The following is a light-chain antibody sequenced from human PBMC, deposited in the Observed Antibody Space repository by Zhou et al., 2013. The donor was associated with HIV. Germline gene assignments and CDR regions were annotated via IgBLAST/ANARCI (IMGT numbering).Light chain of an antibody. CDR3: MQALQTPWT. J-gene: IGKJ1*01. Sequence: DIVMTQSPLSLPVTPGEPASISCRSSQSLLHSNGYNYLDWYLQKPGQSPQLLIYLGSNRASGVPDRFSGSGSGTDFTLKISRVEAEDVGVYYCMQALQTPWTFGQGPKWKS. V-gene: IGKV2-28*01. CDR1: QSLLHSNGYNY. CDR2: LGS.